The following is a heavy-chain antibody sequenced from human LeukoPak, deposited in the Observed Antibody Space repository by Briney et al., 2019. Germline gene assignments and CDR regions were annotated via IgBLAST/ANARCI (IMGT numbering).Heavy chain of an antibody. D-gene: IGHD5-18*01. Sequence: GGSLRLSRAASGFTFSNYAMSWVRQAPGKGLEWVSGIGGSGGSTYYADSVKGRFTISRDNSKKTLYLQMNSLRAEDTAVYYCAKRERESYNYGYPDYWGQGTLVTVSS. CDR2: IGGSGGST. V-gene: IGHV3-23*01. J-gene: IGHJ4*02. CDR3: AKRERESYNYGYPDY. CDR1: GFTFSNYA.